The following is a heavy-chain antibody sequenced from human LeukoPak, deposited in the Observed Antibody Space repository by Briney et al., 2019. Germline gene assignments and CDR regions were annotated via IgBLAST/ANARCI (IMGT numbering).Heavy chain of an antibody. CDR2: IYHSGST. J-gene: IGHJ5*02. D-gene: IGHD4-17*01. V-gene: IGHV4-38-2*01. CDR3: ARGDYAGYANWFDP. CDR1: GYSISSGYY. Sequence: SETLSLTCAVSGYSISSGYYWGWIRQPPGKGLEWIGSIYHSGSTYYNPSLKSRVTISVDTSKNQFSLKLSSVTAADTAVYYCARGDYAGYANWFDPWGQGTLVTVSS.